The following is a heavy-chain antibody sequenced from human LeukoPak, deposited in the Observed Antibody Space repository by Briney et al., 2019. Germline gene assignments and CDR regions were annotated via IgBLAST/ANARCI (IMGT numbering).Heavy chain of an antibody. V-gene: IGHV1-18*01. Sequence: ASVKVSCKASGYTFTSYDISWVRQAPGQGLEWMGWISAYNGNTNYAQKLQGRVTMTTDTSTSTAYMELRSLRSDDTAVYYCARDRLRIAVAGKLAYSYGMDVWGQGTTVTVSS. D-gene: IGHD6-19*01. CDR2: ISAYNGNT. J-gene: IGHJ6*02. CDR1: GYTFTSYD. CDR3: ARDRLRIAVAGKLAYSYGMDV.